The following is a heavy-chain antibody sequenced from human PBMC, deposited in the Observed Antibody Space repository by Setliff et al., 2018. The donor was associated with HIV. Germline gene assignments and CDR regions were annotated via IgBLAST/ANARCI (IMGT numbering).Heavy chain of an antibody. V-gene: IGHV4-59*11. CDR2: IYYSGST. CDR1: GGSITSHY. D-gene: IGHD6-19*01. J-gene: IGHJ4*02. Sequence: SETLSLTCAVSGGSITSHYWSWIRQPPGKGLEWIGYIYYSGSTKYNPSLKSRVTISVDTSKNHFSLKLSSVTAADTAVYYCARDPSSGWSYYFDYWGQGTLVTGSS. CDR3: ARDPSSGWSYYFDY.